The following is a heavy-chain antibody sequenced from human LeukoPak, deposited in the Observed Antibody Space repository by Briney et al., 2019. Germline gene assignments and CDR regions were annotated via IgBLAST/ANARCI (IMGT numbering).Heavy chain of an antibody. CDR3: ARDKYYYGSGSYLPFDY. D-gene: IGHD3-10*01. Sequence: GGSLRLSCAASGFTFSSYSMNWVRQAPGKGLEWVSSISSSSSYIYYADSVKGRFTISRDNAKNSLYLQMNILRAEDTAVYYCARDKYYYGSGSYLPFDYWGQGTLVTVSS. V-gene: IGHV3-21*01. J-gene: IGHJ4*02. CDR2: ISSSSSYI. CDR1: GFTFSSYS.